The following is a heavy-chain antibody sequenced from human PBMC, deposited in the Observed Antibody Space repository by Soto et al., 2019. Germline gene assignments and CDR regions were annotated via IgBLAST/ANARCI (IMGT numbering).Heavy chain of an antibody. CDR1: GYTFSSYA. J-gene: IGHJ6*02. Sequence: ASLKVSCNSAGYTFSSYAISCVRHTTGQGLEWMGGIIPIFGTANYAQKFQGSVTITADESTSTAYMELSSLRSEDTAVYYCARVGNYVRYYYYYGMEVWGQGTTVTVS. V-gene: IGHV1-69*13. D-gene: IGHD4-4*01. CDR3: ARVGNYVRYYYYYGMEV. CDR2: IIPIFGTA.